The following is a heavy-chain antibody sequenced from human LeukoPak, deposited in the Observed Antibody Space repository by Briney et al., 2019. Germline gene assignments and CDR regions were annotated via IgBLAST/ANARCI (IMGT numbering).Heavy chain of an antibody. J-gene: IGHJ4*02. CDR1: GYSFTSYW. CDR3: ARQDGRALYYFDY. V-gene: IGHV5-51*01. CDR2: IYPGDSDT. Sequence: GESLKISCKGSGYSFTSYWIGWVRQMPGKGLEWMGIIYPGDSDTRYSPSFQGQVATSPDKSTSTAYLQWSSLKASDTAMYYCARQDGRALYYFDYWGQGALVTVSS. D-gene: IGHD5-24*01.